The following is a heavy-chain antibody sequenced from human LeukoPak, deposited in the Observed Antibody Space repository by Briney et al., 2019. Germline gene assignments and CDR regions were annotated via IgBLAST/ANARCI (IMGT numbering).Heavy chain of an antibody. D-gene: IGHD2-15*01. Sequence: SETLSLTCTVSGGSIISSDYHWGWVRQPPGKGLEWIGTISYSGNTDYNPSLRSRVTISVDTSNNQFSLRLGSVTAADTAVYHCARHCCSGPAKRVFDIWGQVTMVTVSS. CDR3: ARHCCSGPAKRVFDI. CDR1: GGSIISSDYH. J-gene: IGHJ3*02. CDR2: ISYSGNT. V-gene: IGHV4-39*01.